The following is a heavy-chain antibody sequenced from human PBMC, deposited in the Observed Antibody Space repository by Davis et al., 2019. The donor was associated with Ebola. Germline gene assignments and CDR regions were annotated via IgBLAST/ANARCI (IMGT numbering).Heavy chain of an antibody. Sequence: PSETLSLTCTVSGGSISSYFWNWIRQPAGKGLEWIGRIYSSGSTNYNPSLKSRVTMSIDTSKTQFSLKLDSVTAADTAVYYCVRASAASGNTAFDVWGQGAMVIVSS. CDR3: VRASAASGNTAFDV. J-gene: IGHJ3*01. V-gene: IGHV4-4*07. CDR1: GGSISSYF. CDR2: IYSSGST. D-gene: IGHD1/OR15-1a*01.